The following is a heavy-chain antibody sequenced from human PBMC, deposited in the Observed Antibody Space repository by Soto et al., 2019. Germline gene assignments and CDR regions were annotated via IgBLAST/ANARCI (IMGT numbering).Heavy chain of an antibody. J-gene: IGHJ3*02. CDR1: GDSFTSYW. CDR2: IDPSDSYT. D-gene: IGHD3-9*01. V-gene: IGHV5-10-1*01. Sequence: PGESLKICCKGSGDSFTSYWISWVRQMPGKGLEWTGRIDPSDSYTNYSPSFQGHVTISADKSISTAYLQWSSVKASDTAMYYCARTSLRYFDWSPQNAFDIPVQGTMVTVSS. CDR3: ARTSLRYFDWSPQNAFDI.